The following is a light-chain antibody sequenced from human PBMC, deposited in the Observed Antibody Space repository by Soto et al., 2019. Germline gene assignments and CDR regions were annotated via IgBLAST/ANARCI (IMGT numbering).Light chain of an antibody. V-gene: IGKV1-5*03. CDR1: QSISSW. CDR3: QQYYGYPLT. Sequence: DIQMTQSPSTLSASVGDRVTIACRASQSISSWLAWYQQKPGKAPNLLIYDASTLESGVPSRFSGSGSGTEFTLTISSLQPDDFATYYCQQYYGYPLTFGGGTTVEIK. J-gene: IGKJ4*01. CDR2: DAS.